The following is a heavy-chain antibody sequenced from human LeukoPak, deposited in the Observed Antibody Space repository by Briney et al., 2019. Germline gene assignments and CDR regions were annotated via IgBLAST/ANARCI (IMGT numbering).Heavy chain of an antibody. CDR2: IYYSGST. CDR1: GGPISSGGYS. D-gene: IGHD5-18*01. V-gene: IGHV4-31*11. J-gene: IGHJ4*02. Sequence: SQTLSLTCAVSGGPISSGGYSWSWIRQPPGKGLEWIGYIYYSGSTYYNPSLKSRVTISVDTSKNQFSLKLSSVTAADTAVYYCARENTAMAFDYWGQGTLVTVSS. CDR3: ARENTAMAFDY.